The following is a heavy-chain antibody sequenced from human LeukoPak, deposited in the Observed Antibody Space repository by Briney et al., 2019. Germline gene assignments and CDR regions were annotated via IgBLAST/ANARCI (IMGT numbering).Heavy chain of an antibody. CDR1: GGSISSSSYY. Sequence: PSETLSLTCTVSGGSISSSSYYWGWIRQPPGKGLEWIGSIYYSGSTYYNPSLKSRVTISVDTSKNQFSLKLSSVTAADTAVYYCASFPYSSSRPFDYWGQGTLVTVSS. V-gene: IGHV4-39*07. CDR3: ASFPYSSSRPFDY. J-gene: IGHJ4*02. CDR2: IYYSGST. D-gene: IGHD6-13*01.